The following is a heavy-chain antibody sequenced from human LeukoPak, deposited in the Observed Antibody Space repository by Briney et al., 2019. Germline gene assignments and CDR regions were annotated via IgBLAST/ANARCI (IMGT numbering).Heavy chain of an antibody. CDR2: ISGGSEDS. J-gene: IGHJ6*02. Sequence: GGSLRLSCTASGFTFGGYAMTWVRQAPGKGLEWVSSISGGSEDSYYADSVKGRFTISRDNSRRTLYLQMNSLRADDTAVYYCGRTIAQYSNSWLYYFYGLDVWGQGTTVTVSS. V-gene: IGHV3-23*01. CDR3: GRTIAQYSNSWLYYFYGLDV. D-gene: IGHD6-13*01. CDR1: GFTFGGYA.